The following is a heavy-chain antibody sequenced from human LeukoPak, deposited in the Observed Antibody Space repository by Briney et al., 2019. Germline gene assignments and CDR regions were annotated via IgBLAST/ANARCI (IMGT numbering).Heavy chain of an antibody. CDR2: ISGSGGST. Sequence: PAGSLRLSCAASGFTFSSYAMSWVRQAPGKGLEWVSAISGSGGSTYYADSVKGRFTISRDNSKNTLYLQMNSLRAEETAVYHCAKEALMVYVHDYWGQGTLVTVSS. CDR1: GFTFSSYA. CDR3: AKEALMVYVHDY. J-gene: IGHJ4*02. V-gene: IGHV3-23*01. D-gene: IGHD2-8*01.